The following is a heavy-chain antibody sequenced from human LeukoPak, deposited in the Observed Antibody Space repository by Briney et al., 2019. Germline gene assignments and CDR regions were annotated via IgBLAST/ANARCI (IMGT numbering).Heavy chain of an antibody. CDR1: GYTFTNLD. Sequence: GASVKVSCKASGYTFTNLDINWVRQATGQGLEWMGWMNPNNGITDHAQKFQGRVAMTRDTSTGTAYMELSNLTFEDTAVYYCARGIDAGVDFWGQGTLITVSS. J-gene: IGHJ4*02. CDR2: MNPNNGIT. CDR3: ARGIDAGVDF. D-gene: IGHD7-27*01. V-gene: IGHV1-8*01.